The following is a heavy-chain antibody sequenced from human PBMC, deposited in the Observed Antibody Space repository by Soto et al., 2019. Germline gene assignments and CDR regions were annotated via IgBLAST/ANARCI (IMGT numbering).Heavy chain of an antibody. Sequence: ASVKGSCKAPGDTFTSYYLNWVRQAPGHGLARMGVINPHGGSTKYAQKFQGRITMTRDTSRSTVYMELSSLRSDDTAIYYCARSSGGNFGIIIEGSNWFDPWGQGTLVTVS. CDR3: ARSSGGNFGIIIEGSNWFDP. CDR2: INPHGGST. CDR1: GDTFTSYY. J-gene: IGHJ5*02. V-gene: IGHV1-46*01. D-gene: IGHD3-3*01.